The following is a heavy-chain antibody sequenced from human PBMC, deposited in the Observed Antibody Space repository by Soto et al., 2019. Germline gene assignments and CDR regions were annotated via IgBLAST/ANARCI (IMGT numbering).Heavy chain of an antibody. CDR3: ARWDVYGASGQYHFDQ. V-gene: IGHV1-18*01. Sequence: QVQLVQSGPEVQKPGSSLKVSCKASGYTFTASGISWVLQAPGQGLECLGWTSIYTGNTEYSPKFLGRVVMTTDTSADTAYLELKSLRPDDAALYYCARWDVYGASGQYHFDQWGQGALVTVSS. CDR1: GYTFTASG. D-gene: IGHD4-17*01. CDR2: TSIYTGNT. J-gene: IGHJ4*02.